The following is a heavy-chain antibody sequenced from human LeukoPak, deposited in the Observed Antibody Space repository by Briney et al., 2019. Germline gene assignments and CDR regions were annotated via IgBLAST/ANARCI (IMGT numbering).Heavy chain of an antibody. J-gene: IGHJ2*01. D-gene: IGHD6-13*01. CDR2: FYHSGST. CDR3: AKEAAAGPRYFDL. V-gene: IGHV4-30-2*01. CDR1: GGSISSGGYS. Sequence: PSETLSLTCAVSGGSISSGGYSWSWIRQPPGKGLEWIGYFYHSGSTYYNPSLKSRVTISVDRSKNQFSLKLSSVTAADTAVYYCAKEAAAGPRYFDLWGRGTLVTVSS.